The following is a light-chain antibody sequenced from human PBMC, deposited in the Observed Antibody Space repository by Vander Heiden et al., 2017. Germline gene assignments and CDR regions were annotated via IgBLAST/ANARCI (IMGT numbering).Light chain of an antibody. V-gene: IGKV3-11*01. CDR3: QQRSNWPLT. CDR2: DAS. Sequence: IALPHPPSPLSFSPGDRATLACRASQSVSSYLAWYQQKPGQAPRLLIYDASNRATGIPSRFSGSGSGTDFTLTITSLEPEDFAVYYCQQRSNWPLTFGGGTKVEIK. CDR1: QSVSSY. J-gene: IGKJ4*01.